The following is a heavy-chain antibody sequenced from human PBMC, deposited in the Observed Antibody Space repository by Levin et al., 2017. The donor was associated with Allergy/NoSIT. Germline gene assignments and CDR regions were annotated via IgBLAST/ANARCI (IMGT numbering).Heavy chain of an antibody. CDR3: AKDVALDY. Sequence: SLKISCAASGFTFDDYAMHWVRQAPGKGLEWVSGISWNSGSIGYADSVKGRFTISRDNAKNSLYLQMNSLRAEDTALYYCAKDVALDYWGQGTLVTVSS. V-gene: IGHV3-9*01. CDR1: GFTFDDYA. D-gene: IGHD5-12*01. CDR2: ISWNSGSI. J-gene: IGHJ4*02.